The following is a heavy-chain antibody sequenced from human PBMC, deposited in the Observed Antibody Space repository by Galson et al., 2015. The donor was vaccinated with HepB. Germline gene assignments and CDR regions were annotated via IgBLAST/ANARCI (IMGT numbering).Heavy chain of an antibody. J-gene: IGHJ4*02. V-gene: IGHV1-2*04. CDR1: GYTSTGYY. D-gene: IGHD1-26*01. Sequence: SVKVSCKASGYTSTGYYMHWVRQAPGQGLEWMGWINPNSGGTNYAQKFQGWVTMTRDTSISTAYMELSRLRSDDTAVYYCARGGWGGSYLAFDYWGQGTLVTVSS. CDR2: INPNSGGT. CDR3: ARGGWGGSYLAFDY.